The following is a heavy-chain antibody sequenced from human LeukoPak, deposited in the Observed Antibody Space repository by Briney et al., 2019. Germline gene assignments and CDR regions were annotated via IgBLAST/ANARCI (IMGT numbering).Heavy chain of an antibody. J-gene: IGHJ6*02. CDR2: TYYRSKWYN. CDR3: AREANFGDQNPAYYYYGMDV. Sequence: SQTLSLTCAISGDSVSSNSAAWNWIRQSPSRGLEWLGRTYYRSKWYNDYAVSVRSRITINPDTSKNQFSLQLNSVTPEDTAVYYCAREANFGDQNPAYYYYGMDVWGQGTTVTVSS. V-gene: IGHV6-1*01. D-gene: IGHD3-10*01. CDR1: GDSVSSNSAA.